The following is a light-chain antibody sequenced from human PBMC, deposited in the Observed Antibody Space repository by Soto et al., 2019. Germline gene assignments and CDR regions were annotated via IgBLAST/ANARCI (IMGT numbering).Light chain of an antibody. V-gene: IGKV1-39*01. CDR1: QSISNY. Sequence: DIQMTQSPSSLSASVGDRVTITCRASQSISNYLNWYQQKPGKAPKLLIYAASSLQSGVLSRFSGSGSGTDFTLTISSLQPEDFATYYCQQSYSTPWTFGQGTKVDIK. CDR3: QQSYSTPWT. J-gene: IGKJ1*01. CDR2: AAS.